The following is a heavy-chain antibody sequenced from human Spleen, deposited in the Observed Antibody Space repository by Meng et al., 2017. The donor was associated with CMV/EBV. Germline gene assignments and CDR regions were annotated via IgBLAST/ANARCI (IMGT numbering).Heavy chain of an antibody. V-gene: IGHV3-30-3*01. Sequence: GESLKISCAASGFTFSSYAMHWVRQAPGKGLEWVAVISYDGSNKYYADSVKGRFTISRDNSKNTLYLQMNSLRAEDTAVYYCARDESGGWCSSTSCFGAYYGMDVWGQGTTVTV. J-gene: IGHJ6*02. CDR1: GFTFSSYA. CDR3: ARDESGGWCSSTSCFGAYYGMDV. D-gene: IGHD2-2*01. CDR2: ISYDGSNK.